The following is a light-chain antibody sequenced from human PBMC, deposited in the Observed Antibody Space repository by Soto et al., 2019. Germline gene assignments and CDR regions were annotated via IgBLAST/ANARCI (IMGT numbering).Light chain of an antibody. CDR3: TSFAPGRIYV. Sequence: QSVLTQPASVSGSPGQSITISGSGTSSDIGAYDYVSWYQQHPGRAPKLILYEVSHRFSGLPYRFSGSKSGNTASLTISGLQAEDEGDYYCTSFAPGRIYVFGSGTKVTVL. J-gene: IGLJ1*01. V-gene: IGLV2-14*03. CDR2: EVS. CDR1: SSDIGAYDY.